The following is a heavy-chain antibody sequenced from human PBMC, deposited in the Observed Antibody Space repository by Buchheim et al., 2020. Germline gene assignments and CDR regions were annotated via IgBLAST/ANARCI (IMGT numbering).Heavy chain of an antibody. D-gene: IGHD1-26*01. V-gene: IGHV3-23*04. CDR2: ISGSGGCK. J-gene: IGHJ4*02. Sequence: EVQLVESGGGLVQPGGSLRLSCAASGFTFSSYAMRWVRQAPGKGLEWVSAISGSGGCKYYADSVKDRFTISRDNHKNKPFLQMNSLRAEDTAVYYCAKDVVGATTGRFDYWGQGTL. CDR1: GFTFSSYA. CDR3: AKDVVGATTGRFDY.